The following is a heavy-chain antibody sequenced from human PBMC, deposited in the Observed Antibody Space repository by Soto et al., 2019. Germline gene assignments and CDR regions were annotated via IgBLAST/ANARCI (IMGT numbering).Heavy chain of an antibody. D-gene: IGHD3-22*01. CDR1: GYNFTNFW. V-gene: IGHV5-10-1*01. J-gene: IGHJ4*01. CDR3: ARREYSYSRGSFDY. CDR2: VDPRDSET. Sequence: PGESLKISCEGSGYNFTNFWIHWVRQLPGKGLEWMGRVDPRDSETNYSSSFQGHVTISTAKSVTTAYLQWSSLKASDTALYYCARREYSYSRGSFDYWGHGTLVTVSS.